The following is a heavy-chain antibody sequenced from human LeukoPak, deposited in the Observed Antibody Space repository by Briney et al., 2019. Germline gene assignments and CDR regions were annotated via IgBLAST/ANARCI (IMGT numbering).Heavy chain of an antibody. D-gene: IGHD3-16*01. CDR1: GGSISSSSYY. CDR3: ARETSQKGAHYMDV. J-gene: IGHJ6*03. V-gene: IGHV4-39*07. Sequence: SETLSLTCTVSGGSISSSSYYWGWIRQPPGKGLEWIGEINRSGSTNYNQSLKSRVTISVDTSKNQFSLKLSSVTAADTAVYYCARETSQKGAHYMDVWGKGTTVTISS. CDR2: INRSGST.